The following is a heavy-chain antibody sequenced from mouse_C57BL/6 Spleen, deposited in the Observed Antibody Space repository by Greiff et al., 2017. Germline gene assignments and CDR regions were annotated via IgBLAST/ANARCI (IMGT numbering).Heavy chain of an antibody. CDR1: GYTFTDYN. V-gene: IGHV1-22*01. J-gene: IGHJ3*01. Sequence: VQLKESGPELVKPGASVKMSCTASGYTFTDYNMHWVKQSHGKSLEWIGYINPNNGGTSYNQKFKGKATLTVNKSSSTAYMGLRSLTSEDSAVYCCARRGTQATEVFAYWGQGTLVTVSA. CDR3: ARRGTQATEVFAY. CDR2: INPNNGGT. D-gene: IGHD3-2*02.